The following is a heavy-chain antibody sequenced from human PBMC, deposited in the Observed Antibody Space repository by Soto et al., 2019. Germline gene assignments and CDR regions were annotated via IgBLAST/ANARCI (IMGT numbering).Heavy chain of an antibody. CDR1: GFTFSSYG. D-gene: IGHD4-17*01. Sequence: GGSLRLSCAASGFTFSSYGMHWVRQAPGKGLEWVAVISYDGSNKYYADSVKGRFTISRDNSKNTLYLQMNSLRAEDTAVYYCAKGGDYGDYAGNFDYWGQGSLVTVSS. J-gene: IGHJ4*02. V-gene: IGHV3-30*18. CDR2: ISYDGSNK. CDR3: AKGGDYGDYAGNFDY.